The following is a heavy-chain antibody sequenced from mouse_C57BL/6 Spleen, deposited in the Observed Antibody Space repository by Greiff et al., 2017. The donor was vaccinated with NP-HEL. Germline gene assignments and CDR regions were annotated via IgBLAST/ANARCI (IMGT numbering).Heavy chain of an antibody. J-gene: IGHJ4*01. CDR2: IDPNSGGT. D-gene: IGHD1-2*01. CDR1: GYTFTSYW. Sequence: VQLQQSGAELVKPGASVKLSCKASGYTFTSYWKHWVKQRPGRGLEWIGRIDPNSGGTKYNEKFKSKATLTVDKPSSTAYMQLSSLTSEDSAVYDCARSRGTTANYYAMDYWGQGTSVTVSS. CDR3: ARSRGTTANYYAMDY. V-gene: IGHV1-72*01.